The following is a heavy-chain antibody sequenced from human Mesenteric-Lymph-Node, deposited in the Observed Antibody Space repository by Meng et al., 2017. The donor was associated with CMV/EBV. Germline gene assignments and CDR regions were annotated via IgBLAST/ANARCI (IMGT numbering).Heavy chain of an antibody. CDR2: IPFDGSNK. CDR3: AKDDSLGYCTITGCPHDS. J-gene: IGHJ5*01. V-gene: IGHV3-30*02. D-gene: IGHD2-2*01. Sequence: GESLKISCAASGFTFSRYGMHWVRQAPGKGLEWVSFIPFDGSNKYYVDSVKGRFTISRDNSKSILYLQMNGLRAQDTAMYYCAKDDSLGYCTITGCPHDSWGQGTLVTVSS. CDR1: GFTFSRYG.